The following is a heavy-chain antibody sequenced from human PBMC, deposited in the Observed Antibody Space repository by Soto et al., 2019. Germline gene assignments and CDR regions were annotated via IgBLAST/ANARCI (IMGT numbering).Heavy chain of an antibody. D-gene: IGHD3-3*01. CDR1: GGSISSSSYY. V-gene: IGHV4-39*07. CDR3: ARDTIFGVVAHQKGGPARYGMDV. J-gene: IGHJ6*02. Sequence: PSETLSLTCTVSGGSISSSSYYWGWIRQPPGKGLEWIGSIYYSGSTNYNPSLKSRVTISVDTSKNQFSLKLSSVTAADTAVYYCARDTIFGVVAHQKGGPARYGMDVWGQGTTVTVSS. CDR2: IYYSGST.